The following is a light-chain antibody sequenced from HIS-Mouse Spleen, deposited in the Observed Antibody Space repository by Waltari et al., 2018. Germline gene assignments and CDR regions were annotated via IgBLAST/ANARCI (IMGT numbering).Light chain of an antibody. J-gene: IGLJ2*01. Sequence: QSVLTQPPSASGTPGQRVTISCSGSSSNIGSNYVYWYQQLPGTAPKLLIYRNNQRPSGVPDRFSGSKSGTSASLAISGRRSEDEADYYCAAWDDSLSGVFGGGTKLTVL. CDR1: SSNIGSNY. CDR2: RNN. V-gene: IGLV1-47*01. CDR3: AAWDDSLSGV.